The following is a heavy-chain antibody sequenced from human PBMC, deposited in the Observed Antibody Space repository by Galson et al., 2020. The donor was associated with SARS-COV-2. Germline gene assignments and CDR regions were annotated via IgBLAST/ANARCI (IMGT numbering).Heavy chain of an antibody. CDR3: ARVLKQDYYDSSGYRPLENWFDP. V-gene: IGHV3-7*01. CDR2: VKEDGSEK. J-gene: IGHJ5*02. D-gene: IGHD3-22*01. Sequence: PGGSLRLSCSASGFPFSSYWMSWVRQAPGKGLEWAASVKEDGSEKYYVDSVRGRFIISRDNAKNSLFLQMNSLRAEDSAVYYCARVLKQDYYDSSGYRPLENWFDPWGQGTLVTVSS. CDR1: GFPFSSYW.